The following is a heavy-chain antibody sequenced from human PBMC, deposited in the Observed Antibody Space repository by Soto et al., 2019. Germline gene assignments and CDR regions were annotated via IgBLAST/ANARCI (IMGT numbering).Heavy chain of an antibody. CDR2: IILPFGTP. J-gene: IGHJ4*02. CDR3: ARGPDYEGYFDY. D-gene: IGHD4-17*01. V-gene: IGHV1-69*12. Sequence: QVRLVQSEAAVKKPGSSVKVSCTASGGSFSNNAISWVRQAPGQGLEWMGVIILPFGTPNYAQTFQGRVTITADESMTTAYMELSGLRSEDTAVYYCARGPDYEGYFDYWGRGTLVTVSS. CDR1: GGSFSNNA.